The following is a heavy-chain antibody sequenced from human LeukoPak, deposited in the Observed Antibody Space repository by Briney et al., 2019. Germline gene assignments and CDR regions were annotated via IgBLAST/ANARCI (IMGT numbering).Heavy chain of an antibody. D-gene: IGHD2-15*01. V-gene: IGHV3-21*01. CDR2: ISSSSSYI. CDR1: GFTFSSYS. J-gene: IGHJ3*02. Sequence: GGSLRLSCAASGFTFSSYSMNWVRQAPGKGLEWVSSISSSSSYIYYADSVKGRFTISRDNAKNSLYLQMNSLRAEDTAVYYCAILGYCSGGSCPDAFDIWGQGTMVTVSS. CDR3: AILGYCSGGSCPDAFDI.